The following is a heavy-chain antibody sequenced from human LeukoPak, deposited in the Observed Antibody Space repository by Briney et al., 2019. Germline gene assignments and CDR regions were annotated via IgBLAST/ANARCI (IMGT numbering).Heavy chain of an antibody. Sequence: PGGSLRLSCEASGFIFSNYAMTWVRQAPGKGLEWVSAIRGSGASSFYADSVKGRVAMSRGNSKSTRYLQMNSLRVGDTAVYYCGIDANGDYVGAFDFGGQGTLVTVSS. V-gene: IGHV3-23*01. D-gene: IGHD4-17*01. CDR2: IRGSGASS. J-gene: IGHJ3*01. CDR3: GIDANGDYVGAFDF. CDR1: GFIFSNYA.